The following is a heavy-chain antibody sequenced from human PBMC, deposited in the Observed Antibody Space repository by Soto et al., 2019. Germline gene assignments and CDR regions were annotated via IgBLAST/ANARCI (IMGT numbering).Heavy chain of an antibody. CDR2: IYPGDSDT. D-gene: IGHD2-2*01. Sequence: GESLKISCKGSGYSFTSYWIGWVRQMPGKGLEWMGIIYPGDSDTRYSPSFQGQVTISADKSISTAYLQWSSLKASDTAMYYCARRDGLGYCSSTSCKGWFDPWGQGTLVTVSS. V-gene: IGHV5-51*01. CDR3: ARRDGLGYCSSTSCKGWFDP. J-gene: IGHJ5*02. CDR1: GYSFTSYW.